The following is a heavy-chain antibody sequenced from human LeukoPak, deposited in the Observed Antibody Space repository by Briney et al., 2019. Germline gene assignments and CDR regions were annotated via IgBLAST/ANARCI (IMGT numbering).Heavy chain of an antibody. Sequence: PSETLSLTCTVSGGSISSYYWSWIRQPPGKGLEWIGYIYYSGSTNYNPSLKSRVTISVDTSKNQFSLKLSSVTAADTAVYYCARHIKPGIAAAGTGYYYGMDVWGQGTTVTVSS. CDR1: GGSISSYY. CDR2: IYYSGST. J-gene: IGHJ6*02. D-gene: IGHD6-13*01. V-gene: IGHV4-59*08. CDR3: ARHIKPGIAAAGTGYYYGMDV.